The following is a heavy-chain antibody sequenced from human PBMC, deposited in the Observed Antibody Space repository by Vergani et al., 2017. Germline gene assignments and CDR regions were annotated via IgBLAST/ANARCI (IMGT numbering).Heavy chain of an antibody. D-gene: IGHD3-9*01. CDR1: GAYVGSGGYY. J-gene: IGHJ4*02. Sequence: QVQLQESGPGLVKASQTLSLTCSVSGAYVGSGGYYWSWVRQRPGMGLDWIGYIYYSGTTYYNPSLESRLTISLDTSENHLYLKLTSVTAADTAVYYCARRSGSVYDIFSGTQYFFDFWGQGTLVTVSS. CDR3: ARRSGSVYDIFSGTQYFFDF. CDR2: IYYSGTT. V-gene: IGHV4-31*03.